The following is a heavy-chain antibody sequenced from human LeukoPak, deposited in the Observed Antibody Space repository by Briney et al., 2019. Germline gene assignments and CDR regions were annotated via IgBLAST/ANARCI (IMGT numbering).Heavy chain of an antibody. D-gene: IGHD3-22*01. CDR2: IYSGGAT. CDR3: ARSSGYPYFDY. J-gene: IGHJ4*02. Sequence: GGSLRLSCAASGFTVNINYMSWVRQAPGKGLEWVSIIYSGGATYYADSVKGRFTISRDNAKNSLYLQMNSLRVEDTAVYYCARSSGYPYFDYWGQGTLVTVSS. V-gene: IGHV3-53*01. CDR1: GFTVNINY.